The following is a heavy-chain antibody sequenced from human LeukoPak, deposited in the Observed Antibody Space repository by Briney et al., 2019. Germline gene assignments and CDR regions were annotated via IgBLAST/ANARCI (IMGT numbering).Heavy chain of an antibody. V-gene: IGHV1-18*01. Sequence: ASVKVSCKASGYTFTIYGISWVRQAPGQGLEWMGWISAYNGATNNAQNLQGRVTMTTDTSTRTAYMELRSLRSDDTGVYYCARGAPVYDILTSYSDSWGQGTLVTVSS. CDR3: ARGAPVYDILTSYSDS. J-gene: IGHJ4*02. CDR1: GYTFTIYG. D-gene: IGHD3-9*01. CDR2: ISAYNGAT.